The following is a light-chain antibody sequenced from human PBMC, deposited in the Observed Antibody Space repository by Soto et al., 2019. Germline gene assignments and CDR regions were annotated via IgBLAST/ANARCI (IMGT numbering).Light chain of an antibody. J-gene: IGLJ1*01. CDR1: SSDIGSYNY. Sequence: QSVLTQPASVSGSPGQSITISCTGTSSDIGSYNYVSWYQQHPGKAPKLIIYDVTNRPAGISSRFSASKSGDTASLTTSVLQADDEAEYFCSSYKSTSTPYVFGSGTKVTVL. CDR3: SSYKSTSTPYV. V-gene: IGLV2-14*03. CDR2: DVT.